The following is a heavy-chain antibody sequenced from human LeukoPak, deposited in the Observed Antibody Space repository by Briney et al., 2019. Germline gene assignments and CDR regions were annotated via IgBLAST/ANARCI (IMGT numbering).Heavy chain of an antibody. J-gene: IGHJ4*02. CDR1: GMSFSSYE. CDR3: ASARLYSSSWYCYFDY. V-gene: IGHV3-48*03. CDR2: ISSGETTI. Sequence: GGSLRLSCAASGMSFSSYEMNWVRQAPGKGLEWVSYISSGETTIYYADSVKGRFTISRDNAKNSLYLQMNNLRAEDTAVYYCASARLYSSSWYCYFDYWGRGTLVTVSS. D-gene: IGHD6-13*01.